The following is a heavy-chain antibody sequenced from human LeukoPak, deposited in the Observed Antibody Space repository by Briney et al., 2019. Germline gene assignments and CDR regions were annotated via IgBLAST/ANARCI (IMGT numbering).Heavy chain of an antibody. CDR1: GFTFSSSA. CDR3: AKPPGIAAAGTGRGYYFDY. J-gene: IGHJ4*02. D-gene: IGHD6-13*01. V-gene: IGHV3-23*01. CDR2: ISDSAGST. Sequence: GGSLRLSCAASGFTFSSSAMSWVRQAPGKGLEWVSTISDSAGSTYYADSVKGRFTVSRDNSMNTLYLQMNSLRAEDTAVYYCAKPPGIAAAGTGRGYYFDYWGQGTLVTVSS.